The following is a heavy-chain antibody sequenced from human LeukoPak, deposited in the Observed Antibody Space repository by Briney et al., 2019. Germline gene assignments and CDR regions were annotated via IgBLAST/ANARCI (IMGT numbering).Heavy chain of an antibody. D-gene: IGHD6-13*01. V-gene: IGHV3-23*01. J-gene: IGHJ6*03. Sequence: GGSLRLSCAVAGFSISSNYMSWVRQAPGKGLEWVSAISGSGGSTYYADSVKGRFTISRDNSKNTLYLQMNSLRAEDTAVYYCAKVGIAAAGSYYYYMDVWGKGTTVTVSS. CDR3: AKVGIAAAGSYYYYMDV. CDR1: GFSISSNY. CDR2: ISGSGGST.